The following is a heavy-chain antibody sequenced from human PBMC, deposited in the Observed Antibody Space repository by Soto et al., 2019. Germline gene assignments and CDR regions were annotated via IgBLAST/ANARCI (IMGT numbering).Heavy chain of an antibody. CDR2: IKTSTGTT. CDR3: ARGPLIHFDY. CDR1: GFTFSGFA. J-gene: IGHJ4*02. Sequence: PGGSLRLSCAASGFTFSGFAMNWVRQAPGKGLEWISYIKTSTGTTHYADSVKGRFTIPRDNAKNSVYLQMNSLRDEDTAVYYCARGPLIHFDYWGQGALVTVSS. V-gene: IGHV3-48*02.